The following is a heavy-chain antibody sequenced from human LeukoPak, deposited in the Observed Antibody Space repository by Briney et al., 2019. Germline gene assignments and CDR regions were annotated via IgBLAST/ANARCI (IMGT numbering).Heavy chain of an antibody. CDR1: GFTFSSYG. CDR2: IKHDASEK. D-gene: IGHD4-11*01. V-gene: IGHV3-7*01. CDR3: ARDNYID. Sequence: GGSLRLSCAASGFTFSSYGMHWVRQAPGKGLEWVANIKHDASEKYYVDSVKGRFTISRDNARNSLYLQMNSLRAEDTAVYYCARDNYIDWGQGTLVTVSS. J-gene: IGHJ4*02.